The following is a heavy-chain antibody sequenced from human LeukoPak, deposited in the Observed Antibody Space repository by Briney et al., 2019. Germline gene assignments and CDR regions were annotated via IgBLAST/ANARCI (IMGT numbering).Heavy chain of an antibody. D-gene: IGHD3-9*01. CDR2: IRSKAYGGTT. Sequence: PGGSLRLSCTASGFTFGDYAMSWFRQAPGKGLEWVGFIRSKAYGGTTEYAASVKGRFTISRDDSKSIAYLQMNSLKTEDTAVYYCTRGTEYYDILAAFDYWGQGTLVTVSS. V-gene: IGHV3-49*03. CDR1: GFTFGDYA. J-gene: IGHJ4*02. CDR3: TRGTEYYDILAAFDY.